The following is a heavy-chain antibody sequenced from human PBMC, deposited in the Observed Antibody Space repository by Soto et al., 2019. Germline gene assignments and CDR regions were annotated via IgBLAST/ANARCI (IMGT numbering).Heavy chain of an antibody. J-gene: IGHJ3*02. Sequence: QLHLQESGPGLVKPSETLSLRCTVSDGSISGYSWSWVRQHGGKGLEWIGRIYSTGNANYHPSLKNRVTMSVDTSQNRFSLELTSVTAADTAMYYCVRGDVFDIWGRGIEVTVSS. D-gene: IGHD3-10*01. V-gene: IGHV4-4*07. CDR2: IYSTGNA. CDR3: VRGDVFDI. CDR1: DGSISGYS.